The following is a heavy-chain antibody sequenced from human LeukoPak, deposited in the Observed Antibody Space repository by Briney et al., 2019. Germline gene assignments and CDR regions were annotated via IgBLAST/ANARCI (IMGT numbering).Heavy chain of an antibody. CDR3: ARTGSGNWYNWNHYYYYYYMDV. J-gene: IGHJ6*03. D-gene: IGHD1-20*01. V-gene: IGHV4-4*07. Sequence: SETLSLTCTVSGGSISSYYWSWIRQPAGKGLEWIGRIYTSGSTNYNPSLKSRVTMSVDTSKNQFSLKLSSVTAADTAVYYCARTGSGNWYNWNHYYYYYYMDVWGKGTTVTVSS. CDR2: IYTSGST. CDR1: GGSISSYY.